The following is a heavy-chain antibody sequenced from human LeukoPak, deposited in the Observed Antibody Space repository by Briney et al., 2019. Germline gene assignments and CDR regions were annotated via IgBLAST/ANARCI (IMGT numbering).Heavy chain of an antibody. CDR2: ISGDGGT. Sequence: PGGSLRLSCAASGFTFGSYVMSWVRQAPGKGPEWVSAISGDGGTYYADSVKGRFTISRDNSKNTLYLQMNSLGCEDTALYYCARYCGAASCYSGFDYWGQGTLVTVAS. V-gene: IGHV3-23*01. D-gene: IGHD2-15*01. CDR1: GFTFGSYV. CDR3: ARYCGAASCYSGFDY. J-gene: IGHJ4*02.